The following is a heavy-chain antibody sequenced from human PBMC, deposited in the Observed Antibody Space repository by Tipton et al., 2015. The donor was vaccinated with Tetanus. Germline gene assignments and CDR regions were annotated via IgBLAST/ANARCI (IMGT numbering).Heavy chain of an antibody. CDR1: GITFSSFA. J-gene: IGHJ4*02. V-gene: IGHV3-30-3*01. Sequence: RSLRLSCAASGITFSSFAMHWVRQAPGKGLEWVSFIAHDGNYKYEVESVKGRFTISRDNSGSTLFLQMNSLRAEDTAVYYCARAPGGGSYHMDFWGQGTLVAVSS. D-gene: IGHD3-16*02. CDR2: IAHDGNYK. CDR3: ARAPGGGSYHMDF.